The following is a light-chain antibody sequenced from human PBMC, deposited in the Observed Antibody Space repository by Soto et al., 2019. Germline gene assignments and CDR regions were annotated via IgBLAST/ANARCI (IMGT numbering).Light chain of an antibody. CDR2: GAS. CDR3: HEYNTWPWT. CDR1: QGLSRY. Sequence: DTLMTQSPSTLSVSPGETATLSCTTSQGLSRYLAWYQQKLGQAPRVLIYGASTWAAGIPARFSGSGSGTEFILTISSLQSEDVAIYYCHEYNTWPWTFGQGTKVEIK. V-gene: IGKV3-15*01. J-gene: IGKJ1*01.